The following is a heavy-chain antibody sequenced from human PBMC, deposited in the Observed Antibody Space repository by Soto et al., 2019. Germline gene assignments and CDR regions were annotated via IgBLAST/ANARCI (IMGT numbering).Heavy chain of an antibody. J-gene: IGHJ6*02. CDR3: TTDWRDEYSYGPDYYYYYGMDV. CDR1: GFTFSNAW. V-gene: IGHV3-15*07. D-gene: IGHD5-18*01. CDR2: IKSKTDGGTT. Sequence: GGSLRLSCAASGFTFSNAWMNWVRQAPGKGLEWVGRIKSKTDGGTTDYAAPVKGRFTISRDDSKNTLYLQMNSLKTEDTAVYYCTTDWRDEYSYGPDYYYYYGMDVWGQGTTVTVSS.